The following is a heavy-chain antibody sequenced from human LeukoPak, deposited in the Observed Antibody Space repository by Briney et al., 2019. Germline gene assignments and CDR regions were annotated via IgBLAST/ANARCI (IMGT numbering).Heavy chain of an antibody. CDR3: AKDFLVIPTTFDY. D-gene: IGHD3-22*01. J-gene: IGHJ4*02. CDR2: VTSGGSA. Sequence: GGSLRLSCAASGFTFSNYAMGWVRQAPGKGLEWVSTVTSGGSAYYADSVKGRFTISRDISKSTLYLQVNSLRAEDTAVYYCAKDFLVIPTTFDYWGQGTLVTVSS. V-gene: IGHV3-23*01. CDR1: GFTFSNYA.